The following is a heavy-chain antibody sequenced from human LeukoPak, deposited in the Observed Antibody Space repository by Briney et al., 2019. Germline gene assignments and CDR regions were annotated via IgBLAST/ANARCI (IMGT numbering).Heavy chain of an antibody. V-gene: IGHV3-7*04. Sequence: PGRSLRLSCAASGFTFSSYAMHWVRQAPGKGLEGVANIKQDGSEKYYVDSVKGRFTISRDNAKNSLYLQMNSLRAEDTAVYYCARGSYCSSTSCYLFYGMDIWGQGTTVTVSS. CDR1: GFTFSSYA. D-gene: IGHD2-2*01. CDR3: ARGSYCSSTSCYLFYGMDI. J-gene: IGHJ6*02. CDR2: IKQDGSEK.